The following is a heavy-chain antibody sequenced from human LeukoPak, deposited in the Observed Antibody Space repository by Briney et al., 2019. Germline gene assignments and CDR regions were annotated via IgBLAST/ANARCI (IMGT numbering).Heavy chain of an antibody. CDR3: AREEKVVITPRYYGMDV. Sequence: GGSLRLPCAASGFTFSSYWMHWVRQAPGKGLVWVSRINSDGSSTSYADSVKGRFTISRDNAKNTLYLQMNSLRAEDTAVYYCAREEKVVITPRYYGMDVWGQGTTVTVSS. J-gene: IGHJ6*02. CDR1: GFTFSSYW. D-gene: IGHD3-22*01. CDR2: INSDGSST. V-gene: IGHV3-74*01.